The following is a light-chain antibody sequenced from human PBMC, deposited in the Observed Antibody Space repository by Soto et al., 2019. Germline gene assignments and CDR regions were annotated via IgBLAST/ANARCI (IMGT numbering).Light chain of an antibody. CDR3: QQYNNWPPT. CDR2: GAS. J-gene: IGKJ1*01. CDR1: QSVSSN. V-gene: IGKV3-15*01. Sequence: EIVMTQSPATVSVSPGERATLSCRASQSVSSNLAWYQQKPGQAPRLLIYGASTRATGIPARFSGSGSGTEFTLIISSLQSEDFAVYYCQQYNNWPPTFGQGTKVDIK.